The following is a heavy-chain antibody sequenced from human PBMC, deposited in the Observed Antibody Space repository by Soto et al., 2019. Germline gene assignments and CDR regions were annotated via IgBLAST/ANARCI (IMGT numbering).Heavy chain of an antibody. Sequence: GGSLRLSSTGSGLPFMNDCLSWLRQAPGKGLQWVANINQDGSEKYYVDSVRGRFTISRDNSKNTLYLQMNSLRAQDTAVYYCSKATGPVGYCDYGGQGTLVTVSS. CDR1: GLPFMNDC. CDR2: INQDGSEK. J-gene: IGHJ4*02. V-gene: IGHV3-7*01. CDR3: SKATGPVGYCDY. D-gene: IGHD1-26*01.